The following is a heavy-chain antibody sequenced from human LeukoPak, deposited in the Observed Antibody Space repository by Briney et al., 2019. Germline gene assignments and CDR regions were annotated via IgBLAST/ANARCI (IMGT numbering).Heavy chain of an antibody. CDR3: AREPQMGATRGYFDY. CDR1: GYTFTNYG. V-gene: IGHV1-18*04. D-gene: IGHD1-26*01. CDR2: ISFHNGDT. J-gene: IGHJ4*02. Sequence: ASVKVSCKASGYTFTNYGISWVRQAPGQGFEWMGWISFHNGDTNYAQKFQGRVTMSTDTVTADTSTSTVYMELRSLRSDDTAVYYCAREPQMGATRGYFDYWGQGTLVTVSS.